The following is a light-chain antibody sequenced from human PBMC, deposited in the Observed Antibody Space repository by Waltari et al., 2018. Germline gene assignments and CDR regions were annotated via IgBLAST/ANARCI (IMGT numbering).Light chain of an antibody. CDR3: QQTYSTWT. V-gene: IGKV1-39*01. Sequence: DIQMSQSPSSLSASVGDRVTITCRASQSISNNLNWYQQKPGKAPKLLIYATSVLQSGVPSRFSGRGYGTDFTLTISSLQPEDFATYYCQQTYSTWTFGQGTAVEIK. CDR1: QSISNN. J-gene: IGKJ1*01. CDR2: ATS.